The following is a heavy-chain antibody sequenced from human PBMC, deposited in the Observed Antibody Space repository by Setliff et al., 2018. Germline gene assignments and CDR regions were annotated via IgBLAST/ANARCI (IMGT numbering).Heavy chain of an antibody. CDR2: INHSGTT. CDR3: ARGGYNGYAVFDD. D-gene: IGHD5-12*01. CDR1: GVSFSDYY. J-gene: IGHJ4*02. Sequence: NPSETLSLTCTVYGVSFSDYYWGWVRQSPGKGLDWIGEINHSGTTNYDPSLEGRISISVDTSKNKFSLSLSSVTAADTAVYYCARGGYNGYAVFDDWGQGALVTVSS. V-gene: IGHV4-34*01.